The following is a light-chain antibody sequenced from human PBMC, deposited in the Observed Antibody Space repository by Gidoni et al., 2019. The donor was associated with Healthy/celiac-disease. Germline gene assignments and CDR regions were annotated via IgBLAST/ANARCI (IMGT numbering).Light chain of an antibody. CDR3: QQYDNLPLT. CDR1: KDISNY. Sequence: DIQMTTYPSSLSASVGDRVTITCPASKDISNYLNWYQQKPGKPPKLLIYDASHLETGVPSRFSGSGSGTDFTFTISSLQPEDIATYYCQQYDNLPLTFGGGTKVEIK. J-gene: IGKJ4*02. CDR2: DAS. V-gene: IGKV1-33*01.